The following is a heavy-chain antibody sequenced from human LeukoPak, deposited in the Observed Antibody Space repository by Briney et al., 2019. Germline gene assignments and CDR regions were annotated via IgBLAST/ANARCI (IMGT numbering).Heavy chain of an antibody. CDR3: AKDGGQGADY. J-gene: IGHJ4*02. Sequence: GGSLRLSCAASGFTFSNYWMSWVRQAPGKGLEWVANIKQDRSEKYYVDSVKGRFTISRDNAKNSLYLQMNSLRAEDMAVYYCAKDGGQGADYWGQGTLVTVSS. CDR2: IKQDRSEK. D-gene: IGHD3-16*01. V-gene: IGHV3-7*03. CDR1: GFTFSNYW.